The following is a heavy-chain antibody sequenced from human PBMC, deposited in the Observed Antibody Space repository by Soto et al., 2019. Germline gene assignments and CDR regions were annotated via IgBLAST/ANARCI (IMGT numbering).Heavy chain of an antibody. V-gene: IGHV3-23*01. CDR3: ARSRGAVGEYYDYGMDV. CDR2: ISVGGGSQ. J-gene: IGHJ6*02. Sequence: PGGSLRLSCAASGFTYNNYAMNWVRQAAGKGLAWVASISVGGGSQYYADSVRGRLTVSRDLSKNTLYLHMNSLRAEDTAVYYCARSRGAVGEYYDYGMDVWGLGTTVTVSS. CDR1: GFTYNNYA.